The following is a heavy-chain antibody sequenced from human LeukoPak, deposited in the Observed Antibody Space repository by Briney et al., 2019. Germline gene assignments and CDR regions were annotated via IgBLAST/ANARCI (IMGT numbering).Heavy chain of an antibody. V-gene: IGHV3-74*01. CDR1: GFTFRNHW. CDR2: IKTDGTIT. Sequence: GGSLRLSCAASGFTFRNHWMYWVRQVPGKGLVCVSAIKTDGTITNYADSVKGRFTISRDNAKNTLYLQMNGLRAEDTAIYYCVTTCGDYWGQGTLVTVSS. J-gene: IGHJ4*02. CDR3: VTTCGDY. D-gene: IGHD1-1*01.